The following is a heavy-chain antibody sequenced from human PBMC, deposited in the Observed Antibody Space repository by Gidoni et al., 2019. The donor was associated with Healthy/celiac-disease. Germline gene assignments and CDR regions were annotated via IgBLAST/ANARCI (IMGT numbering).Heavy chain of an antibody. V-gene: IGHV5-51*01. J-gene: IGHJ6*03. CDR2: IYPGDSDN. CDR1: GYSFTSYW. D-gene: IGHD2-2*01. CDR3: ARLGTVVVPAATEPNYYYYYYMDV. Sequence: EVQLVQSGAEVKKPGESLKISCKGSGYSFTSYWIGWVRQMPGKGLEWMGSIYPGDSDNRYSPSFQGQVTISADKSISTAYLQWSSLKASDTAMYYCARLGTVVVPAATEPNYYYYYYMDVWGKGTTVTVSS.